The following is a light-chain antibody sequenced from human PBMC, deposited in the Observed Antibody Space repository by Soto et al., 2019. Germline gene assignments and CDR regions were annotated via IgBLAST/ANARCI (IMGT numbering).Light chain of an antibody. CDR2: KAS. J-gene: IGKJ1*01. CDR3: QQYQTYPWT. V-gene: IGKV1-5*03. Sequence: DIQMTQSPSTLSGSVGDRVTITCRASQTISSWLAWYQQKPGKAPKLLIYKASNLQSGVPSRFSGTASGTEFSLTITSLQPDDFATYFCQQYQTYPWTFGQGTKVDIK. CDR1: QTISSW.